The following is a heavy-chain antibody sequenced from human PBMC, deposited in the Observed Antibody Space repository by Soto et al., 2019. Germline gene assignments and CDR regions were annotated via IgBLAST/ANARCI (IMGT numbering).Heavy chain of an antibody. V-gene: IGHV1-2*04. Sequence: SXKVSFKAAGYTXSGYYMNLVRQAPGQGLEWMGWINPNSGGTNYAQKFQGWVTMTRDTSISTAYMELRRLRSDDTAVYYCAREGGVVATIESNRRENYGMDVWGQGTTGTVSS. CDR2: INPNSGGT. D-gene: IGHD5-12*01. CDR1: GYTXSGYY. CDR3: AREGGVVATIESNRRENYGMDV. J-gene: IGHJ6*02.